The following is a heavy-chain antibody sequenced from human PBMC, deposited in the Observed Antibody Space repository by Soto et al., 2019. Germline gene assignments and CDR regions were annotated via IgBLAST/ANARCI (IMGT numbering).Heavy chain of an antibody. CDR2: ISSSSSYI. CDR1: GFTSSSYS. D-gene: IGHD3-10*01. CDR3: ARDRNYYYGSGSYYQFGDYYYGMDV. V-gene: IGHV3-21*01. J-gene: IGHJ6*02. Sequence: PGGSLRLSCAASGFTSSSYSMNWVRQAPGKGLEWVSSISSSSSYIYYADSVKGRFTISRDNAKNSLYLQMNSLRAEDTAVYYCARDRNYYYGSGSYYQFGDYYYGMDVWGQGTTVTVSS.